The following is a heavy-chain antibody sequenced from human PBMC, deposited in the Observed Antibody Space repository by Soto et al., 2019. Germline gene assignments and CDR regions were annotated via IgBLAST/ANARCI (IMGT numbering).Heavy chain of an antibody. Sequence: PSETLSLTCTVSDDSFRGADYYWSWIRQPLGKGPEWIGYTYYNGDTKYNPALKSRVTMSVDTSKNQFSLRLSSVTAADTVVYFCARGTGYIDGWRTFDFWGPGIMLTVYS. CDR2: TYYNGDT. J-gene: IGHJ4*02. D-gene: IGHD6-19*01. CDR3: ARGTGYIDGWRTFDF. V-gene: IGHV4-61*08. CDR1: DDSFRGADYY.